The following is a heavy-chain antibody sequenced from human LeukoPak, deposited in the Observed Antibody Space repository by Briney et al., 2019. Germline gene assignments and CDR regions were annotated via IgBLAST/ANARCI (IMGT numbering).Heavy chain of an antibody. J-gene: IGHJ4*02. D-gene: IGHD6-19*01. V-gene: IGHV4-34*01. CDR1: GGSFSGYY. CDR3: ASEGVRIAVALHFDY. CDR2: INHSGST. Sequence: SETLSLTCAVYGGSFSGYYWSWIRQPPGKGLEWIGEINHSGSTNYNPSLKSRVTISVDTSKNQFSLKLSSVTAADTAVYYCASEGVRIAVALHFDYWGQGTLVTVSS.